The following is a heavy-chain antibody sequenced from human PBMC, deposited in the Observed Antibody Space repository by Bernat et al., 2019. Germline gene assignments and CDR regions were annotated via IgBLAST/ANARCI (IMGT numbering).Heavy chain of an antibody. Sequence: EVQLVESGGGLVQPGGSLRLSCAVSGFTFSNYSMHWVRQAPGKGLVWVSRINSDGTSTSYADSVKGRFTISRDNAKNTLYLQMNSLRAEDTAVYYCARAVQRIPGSYYNDPYGMDVWGQGTTVTVSS. J-gene: IGHJ6*02. CDR3: ARAVQRIPGSYYNDPYGMDV. D-gene: IGHD3-10*01. CDR2: INSDGTST. CDR1: GFTFSNYS. V-gene: IGHV3-74*01.